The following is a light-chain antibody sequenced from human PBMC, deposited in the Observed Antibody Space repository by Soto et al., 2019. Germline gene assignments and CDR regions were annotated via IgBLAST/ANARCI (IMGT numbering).Light chain of an antibody. Sequence: DAQVTHSKYSLSASVGERANITCRASQSVRTWFGWYQQKPGKAPKLLFYDASNLESGVPSRFSGSGSGTEFTLTIRELPPDEFATYYCQQYNSPLTFGGGTKV. CDR3: QQYNSPLT. J-gene: IGKJ4*01. V-gene: IGKV1-5*01. CDR1: QSVRTW. CDR2: DAS.